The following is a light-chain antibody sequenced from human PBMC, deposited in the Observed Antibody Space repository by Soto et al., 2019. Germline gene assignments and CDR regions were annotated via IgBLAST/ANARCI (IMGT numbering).Light chain of an antibody. CDR1: QSVGRY. J-gene: IGKJ4*01. V-gene: IGKV3-11*01. Sequence: EIVLTQSPATLSLSPGERATLSCRASQSVGRYLAWYQQKPGQTPRLLIYDASTRATGIPARFSGSGSGTDFTLTISSLEPEDFAVYYCQQRSNWPLTFGGGTKVEIK. CDR2: DAS. CDR3: QQRSNWPLT.